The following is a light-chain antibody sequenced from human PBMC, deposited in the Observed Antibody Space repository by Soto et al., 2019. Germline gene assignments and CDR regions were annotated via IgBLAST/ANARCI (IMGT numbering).Light chain of an antibody. Sequence: DIQMTQSPSSLSASVGDRVTITCRATQTVSTYLNWFQQKPGKAPKLLIYAASSLQSGVPSRFSGIGSGTDFTLTISSLQPEDFATYYCQQLNSYPLTFGGGTKVEIK. J-gene: IGKJ4*01. CDR2: AAS. V-gene: IGKV1-39*01. CDR3: QQLNSYPLT. CDR1: QTVSTY.